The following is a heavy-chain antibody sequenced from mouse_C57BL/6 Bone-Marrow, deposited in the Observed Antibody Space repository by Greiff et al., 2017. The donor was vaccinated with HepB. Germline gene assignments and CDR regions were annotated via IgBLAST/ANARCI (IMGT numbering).Heavy chain of an antibody. V-gene: IGHV5-4*01. CDR2: ISDGGSYT. Sequence: DVKLVESGGGLVKPGGSLKLSCAASGFTFSSYAMSWVRQTPEKRLEWVATISDGGSYTYYPDNVKGRFTISRDNAKNNLYLQMSHLKSEDTAMYYCARELYYGSSYGYFDVWGTGTTVTVSS. CDR3: ARELYYGSSYGYFDV. D-gene: IGHD1-1*01. CDR1: GFTFSSYA. J-gene: IGHJ1*03.